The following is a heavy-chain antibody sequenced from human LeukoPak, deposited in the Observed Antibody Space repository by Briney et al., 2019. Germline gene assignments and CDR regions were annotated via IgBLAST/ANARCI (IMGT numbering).Heavy chain of an antibody. J-gene: IGHJ4*02. CDR2: ISSSGSTI. D-gene: IGHD6-13*01. CDR3: ARDEYSSSWGLGPFDY. CDR1: GFTFSSCE. Sequence: HPGGSLRLSCAASGFTFSSCEMNWVRQAPGKGLEWVSYISSSGSTIYYADSVKGRFTISRDNAKNSLYLQMNSLRAEDTAVYYCARDEYSSSWGLGPFDYWGQGTLVTVSS. V-gene: IGHV3-48*03.